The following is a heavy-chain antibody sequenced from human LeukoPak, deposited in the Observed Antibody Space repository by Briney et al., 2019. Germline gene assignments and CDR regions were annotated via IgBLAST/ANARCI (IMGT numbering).Heavy chain of an antibody. Sequence: GGSLRLSCAASGFTFSSYSMNWVRQAPGKGLEWVSYISSSSSTIYYADSVKGRFTISRDNAKNSLYLRMNSLRAEDTAMYYCARDTRGESDYWGHGTLVTVSS. J-gene: IGHJ4*01. V-gene: IGHV3-48*01. CDR3: ARDTRGESDY. CDR2: ISSSSSTI. CDR1: GFTFSSYS. D-gene: IGHD2-2*01.